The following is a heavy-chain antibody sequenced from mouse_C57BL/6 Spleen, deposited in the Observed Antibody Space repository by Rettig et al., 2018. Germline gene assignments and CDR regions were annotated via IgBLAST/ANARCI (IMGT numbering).Heavy chain of an antibody. CDR1: FSGFW. CDR3: SSYDYDEDWYFDV. J-gene: IGHJ1*03. CDR2: INSDGSAI. Sequence: FSGFWMSWVRQTPGKTLEWIGDINSDGSAINYAPSIKDRFTIFRDNDKSTLYLQMSNVRSEDTATYFCSSYDYDEDWYFDVWGTGTTVTVSS. V-gene: IGHV11-2*01. D-gene: IGHD2-4*01.